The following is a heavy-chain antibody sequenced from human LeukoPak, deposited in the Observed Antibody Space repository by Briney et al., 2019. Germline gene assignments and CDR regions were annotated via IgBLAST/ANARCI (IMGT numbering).Heavy chain of an antibody. CDR3: AREPGNGWFDP. J-gene: IGHJ5*02. CDR1: GFTFSSYW. CDR2: ISSSSSTI. V-gene: IGHV3-48*01. Sequence: GGSLRLSCAASGFTFSSYWMHWVRQAPGKGLEWVSYISSSSSTIYYADSVKGRFTISRDNAKNSLYLQMNSLRAEDTAVYYCAREPGNGWFDPWGQGTLVTVSS. D-gene: IGHD4-23*01.